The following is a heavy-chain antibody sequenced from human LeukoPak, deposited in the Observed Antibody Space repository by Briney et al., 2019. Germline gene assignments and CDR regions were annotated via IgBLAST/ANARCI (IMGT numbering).Heavy chain of an antibody. V-gene: IGHV4-38-2*02. CDR3: ARASGIQLWFGY. CDR1: GYSISSGNY. Sequence: SETLSLTCTVSGYSISSGNYWGWIRQPPGKGLEWMGSIDHSGSIYYNPSLKSRVTITVDTSKNQFSLKLSSVTAADTAVYYCARASGIQLWFGYWGQGTLVTVSS. CDR2: IDHSGSI. J-gene: IGHJ4*02. D-gene: IGHD5-18*01.